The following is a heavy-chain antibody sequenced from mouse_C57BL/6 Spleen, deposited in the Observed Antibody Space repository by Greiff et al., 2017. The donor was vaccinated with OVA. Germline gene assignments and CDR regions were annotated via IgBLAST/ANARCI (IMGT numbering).Heavy chain of an antibody. CDR3: ARCMTGPYFDY. Sequence: VKLMESGPELVKPGASVKISCKASGYAFSSSWMNWVKQRPGKGLEWIGRIYPGDGDTNYNGKFKGKATLTADKSSSTAYMQLSSLTSEDSAVYFCARCMTGPYFDYWGQGTTLTVSS. CDR1: GYAFSSSW. D-gene: IGHD2-10*02. CDR2: IYPGDGDT. J-gene: IGHJ2*01. V-gene: IGHV1-82*01.